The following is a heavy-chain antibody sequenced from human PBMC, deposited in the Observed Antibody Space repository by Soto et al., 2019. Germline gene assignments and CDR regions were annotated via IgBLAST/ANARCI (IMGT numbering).Heavy chain of an antibody. Sequence: SVKVCCKASGFTFTSSAVQWVRQARGQRLEWIGWIVVGSGNTNYAQKFQERVTITRDTSTSTAYMELSSLRSEDTAVYYCAADRTYCGGYYNPRYFDYWGQGTLVTVSS. V-gene: IGHV1-58*01. CDR3: AADRTYCGGYYNPRYFDY. J-gene: IGHJ4*02. CDR1: GFTFTSSA. CDR2: IVVGSGNT. D-gene: IGHD2-21*01.